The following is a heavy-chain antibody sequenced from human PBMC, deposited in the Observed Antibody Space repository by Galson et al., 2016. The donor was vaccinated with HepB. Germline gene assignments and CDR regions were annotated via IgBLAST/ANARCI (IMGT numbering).Heavy chain of an antibody. CDR1: DLKGRGGG. D-gene: IGHD2-21*02. J-gene: IGHJ6*02. CDR3: TRDDSYGLDV. Sequence: SLRLSCAASDLKGRGGGMHWVRQVPGKGLVWVSYISADGTSTTYADSVKGRFTISRDNAKNTVLLQMNSLRAEDTAIYYCTRDDSYGLDVWGQGTTVTVSS. V-gene: IGHV3-74*01. CDR2: ISADGTST.